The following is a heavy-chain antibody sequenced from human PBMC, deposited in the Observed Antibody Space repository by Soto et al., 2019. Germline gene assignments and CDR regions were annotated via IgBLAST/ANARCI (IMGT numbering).Heavy chain of an antibody. Sequence: GGSLRLSCAASGFTFSSYGMHWVRQAPGKGLEWVAVISYDGSNKYYADSVKGRFTISRDNSKNTLYLQMNSLRAEDTAVYYCAKDICGGDCHLDYWGQGTLVTVSS. J-gene: IGHJ4*02. CDR1: GFTFSSYG. D-gene: IGHD2-21*01. CDR3: AKDICGGDCHLDY. V-gene: IGHV3-30*18. CDR2: ISYDGSNK.